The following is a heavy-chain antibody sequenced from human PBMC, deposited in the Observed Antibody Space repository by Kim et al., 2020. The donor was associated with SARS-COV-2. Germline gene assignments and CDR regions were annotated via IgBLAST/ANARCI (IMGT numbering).Heavy chain of an antibody. CDR2: TRNKANSYTT. D-gene: IGHD3-22*01. CDR1: GFTFSDHY. V-gene: IGHV3-72*01. J-gene: IGHJ4*02. CDR3: ARSPYYYDL. Sequence: GGSLRLSCAASGFTFSDHYMDWVRQAPGKGLEWVGRTRNKANSYTTEYAASVKGRFTISRDDSKNSLYLQMNSLKTEDTDVYYCARSPYYYDLWGQGTLVTVSS.